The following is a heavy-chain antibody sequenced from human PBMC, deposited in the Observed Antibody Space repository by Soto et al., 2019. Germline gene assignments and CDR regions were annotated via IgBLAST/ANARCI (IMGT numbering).Heavy chain of an antibody. CDR2: IIPIFGTA. CDR1: GRTLSSNA. J-gene: IGHJ4*02. CDR3: AIRHYYKRIGDQY. Sequence: SVKISCKASGRTLSSNANSRERQTPGQGLEWMGGIIPIFGTANYAQKFQGRVTITADKSSSTAYMERSRRTLHGIGVYDCAIRHYYKRIGDQYWGQGTLVTISS. V-gene: IGHV1-69*06. D-gene: IGHD3-10*01.